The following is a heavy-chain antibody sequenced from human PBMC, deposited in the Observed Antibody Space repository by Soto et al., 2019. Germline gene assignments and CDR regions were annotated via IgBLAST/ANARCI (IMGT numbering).Heavy chain of an antibody. Sequence: SQTLSLTFAVSGDIVSRYSAAWNWIRHSPSRAVEWPRRAHCRPKWYNGYAVAVKSRLTINPDTSNNQFSLQLNSVSLEDTAVYYCARDPYTYAPAPDYYYNSMDVWGQRSTVSV. J-gene: IGHJ6*02. V-gene: IGHV6-1*01. CDR2: AHCRPKWYN. D-gene: IGHD5-18*01. CDR3: ARDPYTYAPAPDYYYNSMDV. CDR1: GDIVSRYSAA.